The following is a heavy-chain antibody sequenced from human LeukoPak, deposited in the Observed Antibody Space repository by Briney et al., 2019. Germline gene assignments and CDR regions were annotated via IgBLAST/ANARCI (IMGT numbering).Heavy chain of an antibody. J-gene: IGHJ4*02. Sequence: TGGSLRLSCTASGFAFDEHGMSWVRQVPGKGLEWVSGINWSGGSTGYADPLRGRFTISSDNAKNSLYLQMDSLRAEDTALYYCARAPITSPFYFDYWGQGTLVAVSS. V-gene: IGHV3-20*04. D-gene: IGHD2-2*01. CDR3: ARAPITSPFYFDY. CDR1: GFAFDEHG. CDR2: INWSGGST.